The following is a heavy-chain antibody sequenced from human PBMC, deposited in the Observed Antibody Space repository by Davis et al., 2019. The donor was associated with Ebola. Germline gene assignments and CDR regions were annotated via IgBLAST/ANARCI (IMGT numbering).Heavy chain of an antibody. V-gene: IGHV4-59*08. CDR3: ARLRWEQSDFDF. Sequence: PGGSLRLSCTVSGDSISGHYWSWIRQCPGKAREWIGCVHSLGATYYNPSLTRRVAISVDTSNNQFFLILNSVTAADTAVYYCARLRWEQSDFDFWGQGTLVTVSS. J-gene: IGHJ4*02. CDR2: VHSLGAT. D-gene: IGHD1-26*01. CDR1: GDSISGHY.